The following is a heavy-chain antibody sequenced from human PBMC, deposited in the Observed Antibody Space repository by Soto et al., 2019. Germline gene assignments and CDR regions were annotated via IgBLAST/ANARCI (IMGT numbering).Heavy chain of an antibody. CDR3: ARAAAAGNWFDP. Sequence: ASVKVSCTASGYTFTSYDINWVRQATGQGLEWMGWMNPNSGNTGYAQKFQGRVTMTRNTSISTAYMELSSLRSEDTAVYYCARAAAAGNWFDPWGQGTLVTVSS. CDR1: GYTFTSYD. V-gene: IGHV1-8*01. CDR2: MNPNSGNT. J-gene: IGHJ5*02. D-gene: IGHD6-13*01.